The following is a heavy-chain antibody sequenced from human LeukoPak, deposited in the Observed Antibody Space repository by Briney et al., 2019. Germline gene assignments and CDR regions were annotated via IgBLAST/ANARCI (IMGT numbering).Heavy chain of an antibody. CDR2: ISAYNGNT. D-gene: IGHD2-2*01. V-gene: IGHV1-18*01. CDR1: GYTFTSYG. CDR3: ARGYCSSTSCRRPYYYGMDV. Sequence: ASVKVSCKTSGYTFTSYGISWVRQAPGQGLEWMGWISAYNGNTNYAQKLQGRVTMTRDTSISTAYMELSRLRSDDTAVYYCARGYCSSTSCRRPYYYGMDVWGQGTTVTVSS. J-gene: IGHJ6*02.